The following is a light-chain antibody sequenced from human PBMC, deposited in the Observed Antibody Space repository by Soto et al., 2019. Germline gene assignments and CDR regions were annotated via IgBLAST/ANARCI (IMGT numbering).Light chain of an antibody. CDR2: KAS. V-gene: IGKV1-5*03. CDR1: QTISSW. Sequence: DIQMTQSPSTLSGSVGDRVTITCRASQTISSWLASYQQKPGKAPKLLIYKASTLKSGVPSRFSGSGSGTEFTLTISSLQPDDFATYYCQHYNSYSAAFGKGTKVDLK. CDR3: QHYNSYSAA. J-gene: IGKJ1*01.